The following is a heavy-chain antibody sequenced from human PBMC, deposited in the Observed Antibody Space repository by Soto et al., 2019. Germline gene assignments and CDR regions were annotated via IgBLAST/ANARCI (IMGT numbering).Heavy chain of an antibody. D-gene: IGHD3-9*01. V-gene: IGHV3-30-3*01. CDR2: ISYDGSNK. Sequence: PGGSLRLSCAASGFTFSSYAIHWVRQAPGKGLEWVAVISYDGSNKCYADSVKGRFTISRDNSKNTLYLQMNSLRAEDTAVYYCARGRGWLLSPSFDYWGQGTLVTVSS. CDR3: ARGRGWLLSPSFDY. J-gene: IGHJ4*02. CDR1: GFTFSSYA.